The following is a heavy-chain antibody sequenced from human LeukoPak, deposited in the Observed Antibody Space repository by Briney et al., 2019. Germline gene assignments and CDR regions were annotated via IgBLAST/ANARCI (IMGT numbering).Heavy chain of an antibody. V-gene: IGHV3-21*01. CDR1: GYPFSDYA. J-gene: IGHJ4*02. D-gene: IGHD6-19*01. CDR2: FRGGNGYI. Sequence: PGGSLRLSCAASGYPFSDYALGGVRQAPGKGVEGVTYFRGGNGYIYYADSVKGRFTISRDNAKHSLYLQMNSLRAEDTAVYYCARAIAVAEGYWGQGTLVTVSS. CDR3: ARAIAVAEGY.